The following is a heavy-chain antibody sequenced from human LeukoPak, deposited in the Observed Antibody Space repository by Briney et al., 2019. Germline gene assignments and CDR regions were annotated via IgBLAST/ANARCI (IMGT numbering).Heavy chain of an antibody. D-gene: IGHD6-6*01. Sequence: SQTFSLTCAISGDSVSSNSAAWNWIRQSPSRGLEWLGRTYYRSKWYNDYAVSVKSRITINPDTSKNQFSLQLNSVTPEDTAVYYCARGSHSAARTYWYFDLWGRGTLVTVSS. CDR3: ARGSHSAARTYWYFDL. V-gene: IGHV6-1*01. CDR1: GDSVSSNSAA. CDR2: TYYRSKWYN. J-gene: IGHJ2*01.